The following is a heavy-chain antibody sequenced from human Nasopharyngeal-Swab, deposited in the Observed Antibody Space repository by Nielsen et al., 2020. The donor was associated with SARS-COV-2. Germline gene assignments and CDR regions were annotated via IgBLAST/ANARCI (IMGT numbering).Heavy chain of an antibody. J-gene: IGHJ4*02. D-gene: IGHD3-10*01. Sequence: VKVSCKASGYTFTSYDINWVRQATGQGLEWMGWMNPNSGNTGYAQKFQGRVTMTRNTSISTAYMELSSLRSEDTAVYYCARTDGSGSYYDFDYWGQGTLVTVSS. CDR2: MNPNSGNT. CDR3: ARTDGSGSYYDFDY. CDR1: GYTFTSYD. V-gene: IGHV1-8*01.